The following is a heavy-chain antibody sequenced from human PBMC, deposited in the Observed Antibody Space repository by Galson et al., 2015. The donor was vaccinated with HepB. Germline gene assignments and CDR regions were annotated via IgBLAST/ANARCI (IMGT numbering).Heavy chain of an antibody. V-gene: IGHV3-30*02. CDR1: GFTFSNYG. CDR3: VKDTDITIVPAANRLYYFYGMDV. CDR2: IRHDGSNK. J-gene: IGHJ6*02. Sequence: SLRLSCAASGFTFSNYGMYWVRQGPGKGLEWVTFIRHDGSNKYYRDSVKGRFPISRDNSKNTLYLLMNSLRAEDTAVYYCVKDTDITIVPAANRLYYFYGMDVWGQGTTVTVSS. D-gene: IGHD2-2*01.